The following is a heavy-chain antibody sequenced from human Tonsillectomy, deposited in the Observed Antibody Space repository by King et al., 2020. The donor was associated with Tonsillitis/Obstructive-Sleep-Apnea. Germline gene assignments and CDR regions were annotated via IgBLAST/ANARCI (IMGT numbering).Heavy chain of an antibody. Sequence: VQLVESGGGLVKPGGSLRLSCAASGFTFSDYYMSYIRQAPGKGLEWVSYISNSSNYTNYADSVKGRFTISRDNAKNSLYLQMNSLRAADTAVYDCARSLLTVGAFDYWGQGTLVTVSS. D-gene: IGHD4-23*01. J-gene: IGHJ4*02. CDR1: GFTFSDYY. V-gene: IGHV3-11*06. CDR2: ISNSSNYT. CDR3: ARSLLTVGAFDY.